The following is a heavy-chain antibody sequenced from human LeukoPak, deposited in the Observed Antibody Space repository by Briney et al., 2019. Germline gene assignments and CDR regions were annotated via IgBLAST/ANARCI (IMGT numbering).Heavy chain of an antibody. CDR1: GFTFSGSA. CDR2: IRSKANSYAT. J-gene: IGHJ4*02. Sequence: GGSLRLSCAASGFTFSGSAMHWVRQASGKGLEWVGRIRSKANSYATAYAASVKGRFTISRDDSKNTAYLQMNSLKTEDTAVYYCTRITAAAGQYYFDYWGQGTLVTVSS. D-gene: IGHD6-13*01. V-gene: IGHV3-73*01. CDR3: TRITAAAGQYYFDY.